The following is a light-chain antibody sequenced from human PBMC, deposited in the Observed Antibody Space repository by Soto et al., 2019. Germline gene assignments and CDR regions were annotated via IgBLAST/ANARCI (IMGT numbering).Light chain of an antibody. CDR1: SSDIGGYDF. V-gene: IGLV2-8*01. CDR2: EVT. CDR3: SSYAGSNNLG. Sequence: QSALTQPPSASGSPGQSVTISCTGSSSDIGGYDFVSWYQQHPGKAPKLMIFEVTKRPSGVPDRCSGSKSGNTASLTVSGLQADDEADYYCSSYAGSNNLGFGGGTKLTVL. J-gene: IGLJ2*01.